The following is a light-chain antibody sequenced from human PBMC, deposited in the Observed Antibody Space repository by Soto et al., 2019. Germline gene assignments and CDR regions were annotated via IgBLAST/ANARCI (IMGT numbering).Light chain of an antibody. CDR3: QQYHSPPWT. V-gene: IGKV4-1*01. CDR2: WAS. CDR1: QSVLYSPNNKNY. Sequence: DIVMTQSPDSLAVSLGERATINCKSSQSVLYSPNNKNYLAWFHQKPGQPPKLLIYWASTREFGVPDRFSGSGSGTDFTLTISSLQAEDVAVYYCQQYHSPPWTFGQGTKVEIK. J-gene: IGKJ1*01.